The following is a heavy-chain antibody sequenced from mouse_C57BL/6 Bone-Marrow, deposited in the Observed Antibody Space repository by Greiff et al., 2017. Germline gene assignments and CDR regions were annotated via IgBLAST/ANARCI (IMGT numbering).Heavy chain of an antibody. D-gene: IGHD2-5*01. J-gene: IGHJ4*01. CDR1: GFTFSDYY. V-gene: IGHV5-16*01. Sequence: EVKLMESEGGLVQPGSSMKLSCTASGFTFSDYYMAWVRQVPEKGLEWVANINYDGSSTYYLDSLKSRFIISRDNAKNILYLQMSSLKSEDTATYYCARGSNYGYAMDYWYRGTSVTVSS. CDR3: ARGSNYGYAMDY. CDR2: INYDGSST.